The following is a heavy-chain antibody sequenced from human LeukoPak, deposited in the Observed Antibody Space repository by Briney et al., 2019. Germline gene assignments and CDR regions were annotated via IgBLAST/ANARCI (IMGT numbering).Heavy chain of an antibody. CDR3: ANMAN. J-gene: IGHJ4*02. V-gene: IGHV3-30*18. CDR2: ISYDGSNK. Sequence: GRSLRLSCAASGFTFSSYGMHWVRQAPGKGLEWVAVISYDGSNKYYADSVKGRFTIPRDNSKNTLYLQMNSLRAEDTAVYYCANMANWGQGTLVTVSS. D-gene: IGHD3-10*01. CDR1: GFTFSSYG.